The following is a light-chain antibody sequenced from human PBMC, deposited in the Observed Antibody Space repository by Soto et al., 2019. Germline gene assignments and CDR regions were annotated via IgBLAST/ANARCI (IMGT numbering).Light chain of an antibody. J-gene: IGKJ3*01. CDR1: QSVSSSY. CDR3: QKDGRSQLT. CDR2: GAS. Sequence: IVLTQSPGTLSLSPGERATLACRASQSVSSSYLAWYQQKHGQAHRLLIYGASIRATGIPDRFSGSGSVTEFTLTISRLEPEDLAAYYCQKDGRSQLTFGPGTKVDIK. V-gene: IGKV3-20*01.